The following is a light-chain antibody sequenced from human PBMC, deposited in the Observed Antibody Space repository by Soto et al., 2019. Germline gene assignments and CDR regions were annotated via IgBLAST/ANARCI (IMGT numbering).Light chain of an antibody. J-gene: IGKJ5*01. CDR2: GAS. CDR1: QSVSSN. CDR3: QQAYSFPIT. V-gene: IGKV3-15*01. Sequence: EIVLTQSPGTLSLSPGERATLSCRASQSVSSNLAWYQQKPGQAPRLLIYGASTRATGIPARFSGSGSGTDFTLSINSLQPEDFATYYCQQAYSFPITFGQGTRLEI.